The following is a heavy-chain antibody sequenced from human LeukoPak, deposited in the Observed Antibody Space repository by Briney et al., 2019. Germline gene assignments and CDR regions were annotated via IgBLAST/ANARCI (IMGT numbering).Heavy chain of an antibody. V-gene: IGHV1-46*01. CDR1: GYTFPSYF. D-gene: IGHD3-22*01. CDR2: INPTGGST. J-gene: IGHJ4*02. CDR3: ARARDPVYYYDSSGYYSFDY. Sequence: ASVKVSCKASGYTFPSYFMHWVRQAPGQGLEWMGIINPTGGSTTYAQKFQGRVTMTRDTSTSTVYMELSSLRSEDTAVYYCARARDPVYYYDSSGYYSFDYWGQGTLVTVSS.